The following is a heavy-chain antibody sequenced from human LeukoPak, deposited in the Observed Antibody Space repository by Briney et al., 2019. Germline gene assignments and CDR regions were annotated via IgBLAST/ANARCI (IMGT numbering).Heavy chain of an antibody. J-gene: IGHJ6*02. V-gene: IGHV4-4*07. CDR1: GASLSSYY. CDR3: ARGPRVLEDYYYGMDV. D-gene: IGHD3-3*01. Sequence: NPSETLSLTCIVSGASLSSYYWSWIRQAAGRGLEWIGRIHPSGITNYNPSLESRLAMSVDTSRNQLSLELSSVTAADTAMYYCARGPRVLEDYYYGMDVWGQGTTVTVSS. CDR2: IHPSGIT.